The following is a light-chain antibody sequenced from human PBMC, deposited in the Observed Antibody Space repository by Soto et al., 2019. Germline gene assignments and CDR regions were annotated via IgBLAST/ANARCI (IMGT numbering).Light chain of an antibody. CDR2: GAS. V-gene: IGKV3-11*01. J-gene: IGKJ5*01. CDR1: QSVSSY. CDR3: QQYNTYST. Sequence: EIVLTQSPATLSLSPGERATLSCRASQSVSSYLAWYQQIPGQPPRLLIYGASNRATGIPARFSGSGSGTEFTLTFSSLQPDDFATYYSQQYNTYSTFGQGTRLEI.